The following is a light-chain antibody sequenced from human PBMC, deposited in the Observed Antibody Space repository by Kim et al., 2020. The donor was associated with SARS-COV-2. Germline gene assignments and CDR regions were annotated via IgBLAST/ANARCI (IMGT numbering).Light chain of an antibody. J-gene: IGLJ2*01. CDR1: SIGSKS. CDR2: HDS. CDR3: QVWDSSSDHRVV. Sequence: SYELIQPPSVSVAPGKTARVSCGGNSIGSKSVHWYQQKSGQAPVLVMYHDSDRPSGIPERFSGSNSGNTATLTISRVEAGDEADYYCQVWDSSSDHRVVFGGGTQLTVL. V-gene: IGLV3-21*04.